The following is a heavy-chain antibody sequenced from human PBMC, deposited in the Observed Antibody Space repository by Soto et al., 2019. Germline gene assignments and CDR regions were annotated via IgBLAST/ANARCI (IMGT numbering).Heavy chain of an antibody. CDR3: VKEVRRIPVRQENWFDP. CDR2: IGDSGSST. CDR1: GFTFSNYA. J-gene: IGHJ5*02. V-gene: IGHV3-23*01. Sequence: LRHSCAASGFTFSNYAMSWVRQAPGRGLDWVAAIGDSGSSTYYAEFVKGRFTISRDNSQNTLYLQLNSLRADDTAVYHCVKEVRRIPVRQENWFDPWGQGTLVTVSS. D-gene: IGHD6-6*01.